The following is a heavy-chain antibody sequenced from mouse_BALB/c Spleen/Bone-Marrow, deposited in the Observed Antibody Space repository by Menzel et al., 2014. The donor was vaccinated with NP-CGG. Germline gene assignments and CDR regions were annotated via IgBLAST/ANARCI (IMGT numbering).Heavy chain of an antibody. V-gene: IGHV1S81*02. CDR1: GYTFTSYW. CDR2: INPSNGRT. Sequence: QVQLQQSGAELVKPGASVKLSCKASGYTFTSYWMHWVKQRPGQGLEWIGEINPSNGRTNYNEKFKSKATLTVDKSSSTAYMQPSSLTSEDSAVYYCARTYFDYWGQGTTLTVSS. CDR3: ARTYFDY. J-gene: IGHJ2*01.